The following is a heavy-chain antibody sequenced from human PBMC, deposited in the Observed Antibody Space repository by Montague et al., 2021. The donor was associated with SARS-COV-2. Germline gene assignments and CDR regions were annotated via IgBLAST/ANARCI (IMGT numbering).Heavy chain of an antibody. Sequence: SETLSLTCAVYGGSFSGYYWSWIRQPPGKGLEWIGEINHSGSTNYNPSLKSRVTISVDTSKNQFSLKLSSVTAADTAVYYCARWYYYDSGGYDRWGQGTLVTVSS. CDR2: INHSGST. CDR1: GGSFSGYY. J-gene: IGHJ4*02. D-gene: IGHD3-22*01. V-gene: IGHV4-34*01. CDR3: ARWYYYDSGGYDR.